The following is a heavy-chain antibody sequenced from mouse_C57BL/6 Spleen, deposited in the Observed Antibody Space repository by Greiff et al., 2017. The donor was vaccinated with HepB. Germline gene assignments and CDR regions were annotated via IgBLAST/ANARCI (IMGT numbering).Heavy chain of an antibody. CDR2: IDPSDSET. J-gene: IGHJ4*01. CDR3: ARVYSNYVGGYAMDY. V-gene: IGHV1-52*01. CDR1: GYTFTSYW. Sequence: QVQLKQPGAELVRPGSSVKLSCKASGYTFTSYWMHWVKQRPIQGLEWIGNIDPSDSETHYNQKFKDKATLTVDKSSSTAYMQLSSLTSEDSAVYYCARVYSNYVGGYAMDYWGQGTSVTVSS. D-gene: IGHD2-5*01.